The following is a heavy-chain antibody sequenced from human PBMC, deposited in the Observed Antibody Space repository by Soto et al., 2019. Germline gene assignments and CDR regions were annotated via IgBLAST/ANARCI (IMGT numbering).Heavy chain of an antibody. D-gene: IGHD3-22*01. CDR2: IKQDGSEK. CDR3: AREWLPHYYYYFMDV. J-gene: IGHJ6*03. V-gene: IGHV3-7*01. CDR1: GFTFSSYW. Sequence: GGSLRLSCAASGFTFSSYWMSWVRQAPGKGLEWVANIKQDGSEKYYVDSVKGRFTISRDNAKNSLYLQMNSLRAEDTAVYYCAREWLPHYYYYFMDVWGKGTTVTVSS.